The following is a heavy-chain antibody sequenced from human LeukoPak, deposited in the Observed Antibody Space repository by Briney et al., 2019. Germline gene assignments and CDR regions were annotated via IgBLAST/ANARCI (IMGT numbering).Heavy chain of an antibody. CDR2: IYHSGNT. Sequence: PSETLSLTCAVSGYSISSGYCWGWIRQPPGKGLEWIGSIYHSGNTYYNPSLESRVTISEDTSKNQFSLRLTSVTAADTAVYFCARIPHTIIRGVTTLYGVDVWGKGTTVTVSS. D-gene: IGHD3-10*01. CDR3: ARIPHTIIRGVTTLYGVDV. J-gene: IGHJ6*04. CDR1: GYSISSGYC. V-gene: IGHV4-38-2*01.